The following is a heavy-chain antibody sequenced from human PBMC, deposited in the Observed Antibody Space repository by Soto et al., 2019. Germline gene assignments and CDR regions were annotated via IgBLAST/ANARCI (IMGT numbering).Heavy chain of an antibody. J-gene: IGHJ3*02. CDR3: AKIVGGGSHHDAFDI. Sequence: GESLKISCAASGFTFRSYAMTWVRQAPGKGLEWVSYTGGGGVSTYYADSVKGRFTSSRDDSKNTLYLQMNSLRAEDTALYYCAKIVGGGSHHDAFDIWGQGTMVTVSS. CDR1: GFTFRSYA. D-gene: IGHD2-15*01. V-gene: IGHV3-23*01. CDR2: TGGGGVST.